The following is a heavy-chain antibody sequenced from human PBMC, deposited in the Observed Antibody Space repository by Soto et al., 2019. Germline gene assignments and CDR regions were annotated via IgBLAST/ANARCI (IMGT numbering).Heavy chain of an antibody. CDR1: GFTFSGSA. CDR3: TSTRDYFEY. Sequence: GGSLRLSCAASGFTFSGSAMHWVRQASGKGLEWVGRIRSKANSYATAYAASVKGRVTISRDDSKNTAYLQMNSLKTEDTAVYYCTSTRDYFEYWGQGTLVTVSS. CDR2: IRSKANSYAT. V-gene: IGHV3-73*01. J-gene: IGHJ4*01.